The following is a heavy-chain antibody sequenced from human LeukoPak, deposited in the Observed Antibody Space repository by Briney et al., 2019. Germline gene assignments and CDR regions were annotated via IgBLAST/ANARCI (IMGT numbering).Heavy chain of an antibody. Sequence: PSETLSLTCTVSGGSILDSTYYWAWIRQPPGKGLEWIATIFYTGNTHYNPSLKSRVTMSVDTVKNQFSLNLNSVTAADTAVYYCARQSSGYYYGWFDPWGQGTLVTVSS. V-gene: IGHV4-39*01. CDR2: IFYTGNT. CDR3: ARQSSGYYYGWFDP. D-gene: IGHD3-22*01. CDR1: GGSILDSTYY. J-gene: IGHJ5*02.